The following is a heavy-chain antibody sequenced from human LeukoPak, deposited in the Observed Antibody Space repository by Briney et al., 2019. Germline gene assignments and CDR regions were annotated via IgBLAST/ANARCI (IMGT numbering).Heavy chain of an antibody. J-gene: IGHJ1*01. Sequence: GRSLRLSCGASGFTFSSSLMSWVRQTPGKGLERVANIYPGGSEKYYVYSVKGRFTISRDNAKNSVYLQMNNLRVEDTSVYYCARELVVGPAEYFQHWGQGTLVTVSS. CDR2: IYPGGSEK. CDR3: ARELVVGPAEYFQH. CDR1: GFTFSSSL. V-gene: IGHV3-7*01. D-gene: IGHD2-15*01.